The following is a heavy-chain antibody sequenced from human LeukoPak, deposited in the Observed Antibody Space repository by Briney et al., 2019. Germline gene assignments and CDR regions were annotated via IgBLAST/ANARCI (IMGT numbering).Heavy chain of an antibody. CDR1: GGSISSYY. CDR2: IHYSGST. CDR3: ARVSRLGYCSSTSCYGSYYGMDV. V-gene: IGHV4-59*01. J-gene: IGHJ6*02. Sequence: PSETLSLTCTVSGGSISSYYWSWIRQPPGKGLEWIGYIHYSGSTNYNPSLKSRVTISVDTSKNQFSLKLSSVTAADTAVYYCARVSRLGYCSSTSCYGSYYGMDVWGQGTTVTVSS. D-gene: IGHD2-2*01.